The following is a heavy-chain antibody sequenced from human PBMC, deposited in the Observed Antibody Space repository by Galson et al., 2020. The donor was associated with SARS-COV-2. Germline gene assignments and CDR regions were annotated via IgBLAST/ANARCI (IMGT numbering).Heavy chain of an antibody. D-gene: IGHD3-22*01. CDR3: ARVQYDSSGYLYYFDY. J-gene: IGHJ4*02. CDR2: IGTAGDT. V-gene: IGHV3-13*01. Sequence: GGSLRLSCAASGFTFSSYDMHWVRQATGKGLEWVSAIGTAGDTYYPGSVKGRFTISRENAKNSLYLQMNSLRAGDTAVYYCARVQYDSSGYLYYFDYWGQGTLVTVSS. CDR1: GFTFSSYD.